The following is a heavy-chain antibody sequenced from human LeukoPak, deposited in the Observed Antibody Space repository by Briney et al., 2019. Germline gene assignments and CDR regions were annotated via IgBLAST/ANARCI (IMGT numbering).Heavy chain of an antibody. CDR3: ARQRRDGYNYLSS. Sequence: PSETLSLTCTVSGGSISSSSYYWGWIRQPPGKGLEWIGSIYYSGSTYCNPSLKSRVTISVDTSKNQFSLKLSSVTAADTAVYYCARQRRDGYNYLSSWGQGTLVTVSS. CDR2: IYYSGST. V-gene: IGHV4-39*01. J-gene: IGHJ5*02. CDR1: GGSISSSSYY. D-gene: IGHD5-24*01.